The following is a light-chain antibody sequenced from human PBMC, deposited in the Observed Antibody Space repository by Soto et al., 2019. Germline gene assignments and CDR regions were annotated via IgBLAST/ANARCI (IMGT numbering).Light chain of an antibody. CDR2: WAS. V-gene: IGKV4-1*01. Sequence: DIVMTQSPDSVAVSLGERATINCKSSQNVLYSSNNKNYLAWYQQKPGQPPKLLIYWASARESGVPDRFSGSGSVTDFTLTISSLQAEDVAVYYCQQYYSTPWTFGQGTKVEIK. CDR3: QQYYSTPWT. CDR1: QNVLYSSNNKNY. J-gene: IGKJ1*01.